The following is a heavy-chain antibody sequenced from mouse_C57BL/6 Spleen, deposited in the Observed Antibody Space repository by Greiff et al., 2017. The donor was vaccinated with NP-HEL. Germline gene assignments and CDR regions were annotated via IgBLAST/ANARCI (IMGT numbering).Heavy chain of an antibody. CDR1: GFTFTDYY. D-gene: IGHD3-1*01. V-gene: IGHV7-4*01. CDR2: IRNKANGYTT. CDR3: VRGYSYAMDY. Sequence: EVNVVESGGGLVQPGASLRLSCAASGFTFTDYYMSWVRQPPGKAPEWLALIRNKANGYTTEYTASVKGRFTISRDNSQNILYLQMNTLRAEDSATYYCVRGYSYAMDYWGQGTSVTVSS. J-gene: IGHJ4*01.